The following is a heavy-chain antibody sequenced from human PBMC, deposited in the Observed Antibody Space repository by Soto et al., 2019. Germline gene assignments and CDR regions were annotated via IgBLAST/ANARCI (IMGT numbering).Heavy chain of an antibody. Sequence: GGSLRLSCAASGFSFGNFAMNWVRQAPGKGLQWVSGISGNGGSTYYPDSVKGRFSISRDNSNNTLYLQINSLRAEDTAVYYCAKGQIYSNPAGMDVWGQGTTVTVSS. V-gene: IGHV3-23*01. CDR2: ISGNGGST. CDR3: AKGQIYSNPAGMDV. CDR1: GFSFGNFA. D-gene: IGHD4-4*01. J-gene: IGHJ6*02.